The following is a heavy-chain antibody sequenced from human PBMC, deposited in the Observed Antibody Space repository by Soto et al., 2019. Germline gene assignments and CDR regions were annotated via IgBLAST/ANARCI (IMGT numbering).Heavy chain of an antibody. CDR3: ARAGRRGVYFDF. Sequence: GGSLRLSCTASGFTFSDSWMIWVRQAPGKGLQWVSGISGNGRKTSYADSVKDRFSISRDNPKKTVFLDVTSLRAEDTAVYYCARAGRRGVYFDFWGQGTLVTVSS. CDR2: ISGNGRKT. D-gene: IGHD3-10*01. J-gene: IGHJ4*02. CDR1: GFTFSDSW. V-gene: IGHV3-23*01.